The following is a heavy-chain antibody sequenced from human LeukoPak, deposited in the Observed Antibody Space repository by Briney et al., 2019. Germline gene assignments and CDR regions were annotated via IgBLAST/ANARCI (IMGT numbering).Heavy chain of an antibody. CDR3: ARADGYSSGWYGGLVSHYYFDY. CDR1: GGSINSYY. V-gene: IGHV4-59*01. Sequence: SETLSLTCSVSGGSINSYYWSWIRQPPGKGLEWIGYIYYSGSIKYNPSLKSRVTMSVDTSKNQFSLKLSSVTAADTAVYYCARADGYSSGWYGGLVSHYYFDYWGQGTLVTVSS. D-gene: IGHD6-19*01. J-gene: IGHJ4*02. CDR2: IYYSGSI.